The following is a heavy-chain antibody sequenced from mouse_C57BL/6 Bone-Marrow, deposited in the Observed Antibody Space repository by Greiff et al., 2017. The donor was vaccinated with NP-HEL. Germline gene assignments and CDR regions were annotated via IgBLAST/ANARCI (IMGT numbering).Heavy chain of an antibody. Sequence: QVQLQQPGAELVRPGSSVKLSCKASGYTFTSYWMHWVKQRPIQGLEWIGNIDPSDSETHYNQKFKDKATLTVDKSSSTAYMQLSSLTSEDSAVYYCARTRDDPWFAYWGQGTLVTVSA. V-gene: IGHV1-52*01. CDR1: GYTFTSYW. J-gene: IGHJ3*01. CDR2: IDPSDSET. CDR3: ARTRDDPWFAY.